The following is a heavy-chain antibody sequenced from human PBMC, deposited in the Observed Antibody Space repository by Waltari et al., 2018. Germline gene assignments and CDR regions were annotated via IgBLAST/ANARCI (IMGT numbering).Heavy chain of an antibody. Sequence: QVQLQQWGAGLLKPSETLSLTCAVSGGSFSGYYWSWIRQPPGKGLEWFGEIQHSGSTNYNPSLKSPVTISVDTSKTQFSLKLSSVTAADTAVYYCARILRNYGMDVWGQGTTVTVSS. D-gene: IGHD1-26*01. CDR2: IQHSGST. V-gene: IGHV4-34*01. CDR3: ARILRNYGMDV. CDR1: GGSFSGYY. J-gene: IGHJ6*02.